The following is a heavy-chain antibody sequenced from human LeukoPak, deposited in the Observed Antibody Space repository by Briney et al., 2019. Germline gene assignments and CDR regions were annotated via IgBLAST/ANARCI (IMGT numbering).Heavy chain of an antibody. CDR2: IYNDGNT. D-gene: IGHD6-19*01. CDR1: GFTVSSDY. J-gene: IGHJ4*02. CDR3: ARAPNGWYFDY. V-gene: IGHV3-53*01. Sequence: GGSLRLSCAASGFTVSSDYMSWVRRAPGKGLEWVSAIYNDGNTYYADSVKGRFTISRDNSKNTLYLQMNSLRVEDTAVYYCARAPNGWYFDYWGQGSLVTVSS.